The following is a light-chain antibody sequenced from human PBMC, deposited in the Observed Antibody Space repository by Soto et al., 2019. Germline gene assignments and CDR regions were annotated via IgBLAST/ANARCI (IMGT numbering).Light chain of an antibody. CDR3: FSLAGMGPLARNS. Sequence: QSVLTQPRSVSGSPGQSVTISCTGTSSDVAIYNYISWYQQHPGAAPKLMIHDVSERPSAVPDRFSGSQSLNASALTISGLLAPLECGCGCFSLAGMGPLARNSFGAGTKLTVL. CDR2: DVS. CDR1: SSDVAIYNY. J-gene: IGLJ2*01. V-gene: IGLV2-11*01.